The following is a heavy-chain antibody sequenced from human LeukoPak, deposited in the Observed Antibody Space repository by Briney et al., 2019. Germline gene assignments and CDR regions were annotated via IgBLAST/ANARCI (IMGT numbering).Heavy chain of an antibody. J-gene: IGHJ4*02. CDR3: ARDSGSSAYFH. CDR1: GFTFSSYS. D-gene: IGHD3-22*01. Sequence: PGGSLRLSCAASGFTFSSYSMNWVRQAPGKGLEWVSYISSSSSTIYYADSVKGRFTISRDNAKNSLYLQMNSLRAEDTAVYYCARDSGSSAYFHWGQGTLVTVSS. CDR2: ISSSSSTI. V-gene: IGHV3-48*04.